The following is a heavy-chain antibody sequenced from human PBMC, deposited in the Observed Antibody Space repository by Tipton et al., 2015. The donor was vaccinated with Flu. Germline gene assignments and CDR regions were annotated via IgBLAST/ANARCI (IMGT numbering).Heavy chain of an antibody. CDR1: AFTFSNYG. D-gene: IGHD3-22*01. Sequence: QLVQSGGGVVQPGRSLRLSCAASAFTFSNYGMHWVRQAPGKGLESGALIWFDGTNEHYVDSVRGRFTISRDNSKYTLYLQMNSLRDEDTGVYYCARGRLYYESSGYPPYYPAYWGQGTLVPVSS. CDR2: IWFDGTNE. J-gene: IGHJ4*02. CDR3: ARGRLYYESSGYPPYYPAY. V-gene: IGHV3-33*01.